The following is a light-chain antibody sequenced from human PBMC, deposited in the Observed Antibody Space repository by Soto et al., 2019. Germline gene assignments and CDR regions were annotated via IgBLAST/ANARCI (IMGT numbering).Light chain of an antibody. CDR3: LQVNAYPLT. J-gene: IGKJ4*01. V-gene: IGKV1-17*01. CDR1: QGIGND. CDR2: GES. Sequence: DIQMTQSPSSLSASVGDRVTITCRASQGIGNDLGWYQQLPGKAPKRLRYGESSLLSGVPSTIRGSGSGTDFTLTISSLQPEDFATYYWLQVNAYPLTCGGGTKVEIK.